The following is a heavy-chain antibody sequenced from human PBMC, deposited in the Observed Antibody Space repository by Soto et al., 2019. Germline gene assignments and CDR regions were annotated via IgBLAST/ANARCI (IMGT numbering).Heavy chain of an antibody. CDR3: ARDLHYYGSGSPDY. Sequence: QVQLVQSGAEVKKPGASVKVSCKASGYTFTSYGISWVRQAPGQGLEWMGWISAYNGNTNYAQKLQCRVTMTTDTSTSTAYMELRSLRSDDAALYYCARDLHYYGSGSPDYWGQGTLVTVSS. CDR2: ISAYNGNT. V-gene: IGHV1-18*04. CDR1: GYTFTSYG. J-gene: IGHJ4*02. D-gene: IGHD3-10*01.